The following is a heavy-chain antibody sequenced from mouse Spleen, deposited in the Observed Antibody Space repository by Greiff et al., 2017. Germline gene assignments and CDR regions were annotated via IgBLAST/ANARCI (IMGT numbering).Heavy chain of an antibody. CDR3: ARIYYPRYFDV. D-gene: IGHD2-1*01. J-gene: IGHJ1*01. Sequence: VQLQQPGAELVRPGSSVKLSCKASGYTFTSYWMHWVKQRPIQGLEWIGNIDPSDSETHYNQKFKDKATLTVDKSSSTAYMQLSSLTSEDSAVYYCARIYYPRYFDVWGAGTTVTVSS. V-gene: IGHV1-52*01. CDR2: IDPSDSET. CDR1: GYTFTSYW.